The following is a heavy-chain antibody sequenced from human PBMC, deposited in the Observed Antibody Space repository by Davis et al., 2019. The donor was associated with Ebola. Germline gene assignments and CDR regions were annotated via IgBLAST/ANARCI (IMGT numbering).Heavy chain of an antibody. J-gene: IGHJ6*02. Sequence: HSQTLSLTCAISGDSVSINSAGWNWIRQSPSRGLEWLGRTYYNSKWFHDYAVSVKSRITINPDTSKNQFSLQLNSVTPEDTALYYCARGWLRRGMDVWGEGTTVTV. D-gene: IGHD5-18*01. CDR2: TYYNSKWFH. CDR1: GDSVSINSAG. V-gene: IGHV6-1*01. CDR3: ARGWLRRGMDV.